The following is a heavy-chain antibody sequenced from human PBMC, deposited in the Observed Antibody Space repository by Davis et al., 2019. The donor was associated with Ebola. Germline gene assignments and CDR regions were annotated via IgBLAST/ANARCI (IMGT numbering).Heavy chain of an antibody. CDR3: AREGDGYRYGMDV. CDR1: GFTFSSYD. CDR2: IGTAGDT. Sequence: GGSLRLSCAASGFTFSSYDMHWVRHATGKGLEWVSAIGTAGDTYYPGSVKGRFTISRENAKNSLYLQMNSLRAEDTAVYYCAREGDGYRYGMDVWGQGTTVTVSS. D-gene: IGHD5-24*01. J-gene: IGHJ6*02. V-gene: IGHV3-13*01.